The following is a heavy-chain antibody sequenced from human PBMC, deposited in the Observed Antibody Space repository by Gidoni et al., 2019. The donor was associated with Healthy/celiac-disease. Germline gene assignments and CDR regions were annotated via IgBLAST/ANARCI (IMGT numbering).Heavy chain of an antibody. Sequence: QVQLQESGPGLVKPSETLSLTCTVSGGSISSYYWSWIRQPAGKGLEWIGRIYTSGSTNYNPSLKSRVTMSVDTSKNQFSLKLSSVTAADTAVYYCAREEPDIVVVPAAISDSAFDIWGQGTMVTVSS. J-gene: IGHJ3*02. V-gene: IGHV4-4*07. CDR2: IYTSGST. CDR3: AREEPDIVVVPAAISDSAFDI. CDR1: GGSISSYY. D-gene: IGHD2-2*01.